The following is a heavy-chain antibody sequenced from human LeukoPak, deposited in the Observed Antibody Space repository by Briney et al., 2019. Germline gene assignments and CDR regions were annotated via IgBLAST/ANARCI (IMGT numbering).Heavy chain of an antibody. CDR3: AKGAPAYYYDSSGYPLGSRDAFDI. V-gene: IGHV3-30*02. CDR1: GFTFSSYG. CDR2: IRYDGSNK. D-gene: IGHD3-22*01. J-gene: IGHJ3*02. Sequence: PGGSLRLSCAASGFTFSSYGMHWVRQAPGKGLEWVAFIRYDGSNKYYADSVKGRFTISRDNSKNTLYLQMNSLRAEDTAVYYCAKGAPAYYYDSSGYPLGSRDAFDIWGQGTMVTVSS.